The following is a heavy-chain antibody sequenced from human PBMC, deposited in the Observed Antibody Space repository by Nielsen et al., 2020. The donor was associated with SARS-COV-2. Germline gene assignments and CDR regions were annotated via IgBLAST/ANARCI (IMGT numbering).Heavy chain of an antibody. CDR3: ARIPGIAGSYYYYGMDV. D-gene: IGHD6-13*01. Sequence: GESLKISCKGSGYSFTSYWIGWVRQMPGKGLEWMGIIYPGDSDTRYSPSFQSQVTISADKSISTAYLQWSSLKASDTAMYYCARIPGIAGSYYYYGMDVWGQGTTVTVSS. V-gene: IGHV5-51*01. CDR1: GYSFTSYW. CDR2: IYPGDSDT. J-gene: IGHJ6*02.